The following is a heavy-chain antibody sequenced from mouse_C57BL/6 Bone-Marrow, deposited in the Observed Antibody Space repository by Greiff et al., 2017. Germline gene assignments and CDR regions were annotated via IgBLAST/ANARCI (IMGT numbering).Heavy chain of an antibody. J-gene: IGHJ2*01. D-gene: IGHD1-1*01. V-gene: IGHV1-69*01. CDR1: GYTFTSYW. CDR2: IDPSDSYT. CDR3: ARNYCGSSDYVDY. Sequence: QVQLQQPGAELVMPGASVKLSCKASGYTFTSYWLHWVKQRPGQGLEWIGEIDPSDSYTNYNQKFKGKSTLTVDNSSSTAYMQLSSLTSEDSAVYYCARNYCGSSDYVDYWGQGTTLTVSS.